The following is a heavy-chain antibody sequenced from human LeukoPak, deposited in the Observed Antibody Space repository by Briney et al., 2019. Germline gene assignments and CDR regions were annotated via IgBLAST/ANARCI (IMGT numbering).Heavy chain of an antibody. CDR1: GDSISSGSYY. CDR3: ARDLGGSYSSETWFDP. D-gene: IGHD1-26*01. Sequence: PSETLSLTCTVSGDSISSGSYYWSWIRQPAGEGLEWIGRIYSSGRTHYSPSLKSRVAISVDTSKNRFSLRLGSVTAADTAVYYCARDLGGSYSSETWFDPWGQGTLVTVSS. J-gene: IGHJ5*02. V-gene: IGHV4-61*02. CDR2: IYSSGRT.